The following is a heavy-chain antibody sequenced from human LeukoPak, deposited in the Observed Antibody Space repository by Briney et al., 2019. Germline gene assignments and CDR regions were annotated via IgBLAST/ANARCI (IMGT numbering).Heavy chain of an antibody. D-gene: IGHD3-3*01. CDR1: GFTFSSYW. J-gene: IGHJ4*02. Sequence: GGSLRLSCAASGFTFSSYWMSWVRQAPGKGLEWVANIKQDGSEKYYVDSVKGRFTISRDNAKNSLYLQMNSLRAEDTAVYYCARVLVLWSGYIDYWGQGTLVTVSS. CDR2: IKQDGSEK. CDR3: ARVLVLWSGYIDY. V-gene: IGHV3-7*01.